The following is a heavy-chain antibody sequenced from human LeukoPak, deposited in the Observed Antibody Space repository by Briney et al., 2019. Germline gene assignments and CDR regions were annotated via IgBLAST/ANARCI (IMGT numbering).Heavy chain of an antibody. CDR1: GGSIIGYY. CDR3: ARDGGYTSHDY. J-gene: IGHJ4*02. V-gene: IGHV4-4*07. CDR2: IHTSGST. Sequence: SETLSLTCTASGGSIIGYYWSWMRQPAGKGLEWIGRIHTSGSTNYNASLKSRVTMSVDTSKNQFSLKLTSVTAADTAVYYCARDGGYTSHDYWGQGTLVTVSS. D-gene: IGHD6-19*01.